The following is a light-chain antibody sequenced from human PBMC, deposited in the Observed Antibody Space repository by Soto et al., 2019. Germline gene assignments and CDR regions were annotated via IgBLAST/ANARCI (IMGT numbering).Light chain of an antibody. V-gene: IGKV3-20*01. CDR1: QSVSNNY. CDR2: GAS. CDR3: LQDINYPWT. J-gene: IGKJ1*01. Sequence: EIVLTQYPGPLSLSPGERATLSCRASQSVSNNYLAWYQQKPGQAPRLLIYGASNRATGIPVRFSGSGSGTDFTLAISSLQPEDSATYYCLQDINYPWTFGQGTKVDI.